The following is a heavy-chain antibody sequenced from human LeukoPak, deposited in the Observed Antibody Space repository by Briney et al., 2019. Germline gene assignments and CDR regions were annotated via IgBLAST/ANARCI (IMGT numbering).Heavy chain of an antibody. CDR3: ARKAGGYSYGPLDY. J-gene: IGHJ4*02. D-gene: IGHD5-18*01. Sequence: SGGSLRLSCTASGLTFSSYAMSWVRQAPGKGLVWVSRINSDGSSTSYADSVKGRFTISRDNAKNTLYLQMNSLRAEDTAVCYCARKAGGYSYGPLDYWGQGTLVTVSS. V-gene: IGHV3-74*01. CDR1: GLTFSSYA. CDR2: INSDGSST.